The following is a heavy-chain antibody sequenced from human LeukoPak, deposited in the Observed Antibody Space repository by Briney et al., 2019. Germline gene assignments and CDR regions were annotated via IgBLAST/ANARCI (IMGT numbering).Heavy chain of an antibody. J-gene: IGHJ4*02. D-gene: IGHD2-2*01. V-gene: IGHV4-59*01. CDR3: AKVPAAIIAVSFDY. CDR1: GGSINSYY. CDR2: ISYSGST. Sequence: SETLSLTCTVSGGSINSYYWSWIRQPPGKGLEWIGYISYSGSTNYNPSLQSRVTISVDTSKNQFFLKLSSVTAADTAVYYCAKVPAAIIAVSFDYWGQGTLVTVSS.